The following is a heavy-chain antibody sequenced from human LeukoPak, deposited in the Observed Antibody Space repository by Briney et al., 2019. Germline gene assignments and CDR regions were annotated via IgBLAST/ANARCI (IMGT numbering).Heavy chain of an antibody. J-gene: IGHJ4*02. V-gene: IGHV3-30*18. Sequence: GGSLRLSCAASGFTFSSYGMHWVRQAPGKGLEWVAVISSDGSNKYYADSVKSRFTISRENSKNTLYLQMNSLRAEHTAVYYCAKKDVSYFDYWGQGTLVTVSS. CDR1: GFTFSSYG. CDR2: ISSDGSNK. D-gene: IGHD2-15*01. CDR3: AKKDVSYFDY.